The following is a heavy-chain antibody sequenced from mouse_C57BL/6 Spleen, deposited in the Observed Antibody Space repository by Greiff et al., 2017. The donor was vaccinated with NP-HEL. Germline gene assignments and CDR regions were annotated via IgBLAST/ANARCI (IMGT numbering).Heavy chain of an antibody. CDR3: ARVPFFYYGNYDWYFDV. J-gene: IGHJ1*03. CDR1: GYAFSSYW. CDR2: IYPGDGDT. D-gene: IGHD2-1*01. V-gene: IGHV1-80*01. Sequence: VKLVESGAELVKPGASVKISCKASGYAFSSYWMNWVKQRPGKGLEWIGQIYPGDGDTNYNGKFKGKATLTADKSSSTAYMQLSSLTSEDSAVYFCARVPFFYYGNYDWYFDVWGTGTTVTVSS.